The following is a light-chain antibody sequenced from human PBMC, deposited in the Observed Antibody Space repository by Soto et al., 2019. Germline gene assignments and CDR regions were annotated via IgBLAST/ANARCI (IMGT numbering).Light chain of an antibody. J-gene: IGLJ1*01. CDR3: GSYRSSSTPYV. CDR2: EVS. V-gene: IGLV2-14*01. Sequence: QSALTQPASVSGSPGQSITISCTGTSSDVGGYNYVPWYQQHPGKAPKLVIYEVSNRPSGFSDRFSASKSGNTASLTISGLQPEDEADYYCGSYRSSSTPYVFGTGTKVTVL. CDR1: SSDVGGYNY.